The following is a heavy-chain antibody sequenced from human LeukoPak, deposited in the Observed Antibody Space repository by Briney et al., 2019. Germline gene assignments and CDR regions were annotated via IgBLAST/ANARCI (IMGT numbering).Heavy chain of an antibody. CDR1: GFTFSSYW. D-gene: IGHD2-2*01. V-gene: IGHV3-7*03. CDR2: IKQDGSEK. J-gene: IGHJ6*04. Sequence: GGSLRLSCAASGFTFSSYWMSWVRQAPGKGLEWVANIKQDGSEKYYVDSVKGRFTISRGNAKNSLYLQMNSLRAEDTAVYYCARVGVVPAARSYYYYYGMDVWGKGTTVTVSS. CDR3: ARVGVVPAARSYYYYYGMDV.